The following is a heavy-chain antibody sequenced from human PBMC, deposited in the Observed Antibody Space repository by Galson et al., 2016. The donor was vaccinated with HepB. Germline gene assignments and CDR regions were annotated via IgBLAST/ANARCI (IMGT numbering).Heavy chain of an antibody. CDR1: GFTFTSYY. V-gene: IGHV1-46*01. CDR3: TRGDVGATTKNFDY. J-gene: IGHJ4*02. CDR2: INPSGGST. D-gene: IGHD1-26*01. Sequence: SVKVSCKASGFTFTSYYMHWVRQAPRQGLEWMGIINPSGGSTSYAQKFQGRVTMTRDTSTSTVYMDLSSLRSEDTAVYYCTRGDVGATTKNFDYWGQGTLVTVSS.